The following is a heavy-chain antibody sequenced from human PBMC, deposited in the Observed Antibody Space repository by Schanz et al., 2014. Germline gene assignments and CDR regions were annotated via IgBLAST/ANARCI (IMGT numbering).Heavy chain of an antibody. CDR1: GYTFGAYY. J-gene: IGHJ6*02. D-gene: IGHD3-3*01. V-gene: IGHV1-2*02. Sequence: QVQLLQSGGEVKKPGASVKVSCKASGYTFGAYYISWVRQAPGQGLEWMGWINPNSGGTNYAQKFQGRVTMTRDMSINTAYMELSRLRSDDSAVYYCASDFWSGYSHYYYGLDVWGQGTTVTVSS. CDR3: ASDFWSGYSHYYYGLDV. CDR2: INPNSGGT.